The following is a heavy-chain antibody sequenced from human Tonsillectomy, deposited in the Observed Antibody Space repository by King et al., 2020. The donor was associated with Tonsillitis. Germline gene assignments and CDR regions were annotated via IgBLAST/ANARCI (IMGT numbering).Heavy chain of an antibody. Sequence: VQLVESGGGLVQPGGSLILSCAASGFTVSSNYMSWVRQAPGGGLEWLSVLYSGGNTYYADSVKGRFTISRDNSKNTLYLQMNTVRAEDTAVYYCAKYRGGWYSGFDHWGQGTLVTVSS. J-gene: IGHJ4*02. CDR3: AKYRGGWYSGFDH. V-gene: IGHV3-53*01. CDR1: GFTVSSNY. CDR2: LYSGGNT. D-gene: IGHD2-15*01.